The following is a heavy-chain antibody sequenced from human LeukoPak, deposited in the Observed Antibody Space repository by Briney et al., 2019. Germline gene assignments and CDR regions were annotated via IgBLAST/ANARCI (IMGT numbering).Heavy chain of an antibody. Sequence: GGSLRLSCTASGFTFDDYAMHWVRQVPGKGLDWVSSISWNSRSIDYADSVKGRFIVSRDNAQNSVSLQMNSLRPEDTAFYYCVKDLFRGTYSGFDYWGQGTLVTVSS. J-gene: IGHJ4*02. CDR3: VKDLFRGTYSGFDY. V-gene: IGHV3-9*01. CDR1: GFTFDDYA. CDR2: ISWNSRSI. D-gene: IGHD1-26*01.